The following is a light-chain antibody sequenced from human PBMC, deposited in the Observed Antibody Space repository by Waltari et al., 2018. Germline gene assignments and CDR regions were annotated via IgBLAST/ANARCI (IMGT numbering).Light chain of an antibody. Sequence: QSVLTQPPSVSGAPGQRVTISCTGSSSNIGAGYDVHWYQQLPGTAPKLLIYDNNNRPSGVPNLLAGSKSGTAASLAITGLQAEDEADYHCQSYDSSLRGPVVFGGGTKLTVL. J-gene: IGLJ2*01. V-gene: IGLV1-40*01. CDR1: SSNIGAGYD. CDR3: QSYDSSLRGPVV. CDR2: DNN.